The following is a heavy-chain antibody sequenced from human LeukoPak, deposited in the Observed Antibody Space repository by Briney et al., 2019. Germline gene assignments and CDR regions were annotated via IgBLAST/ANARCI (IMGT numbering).Heavy chain of an antibody. V-gene: IGHV3-33*01. CDR1: GFTFSSYG. CDR2: IWYDGSNK. Sequence: PGGSLRLSCAASGFTFSSYGMHWVRQAPGKGLEWVAVIWYDGSNKYYADSVKGRFTISRDNSKNTLYLQMNSLRAEDTAVYYCARYQEYSSSSSSFDYWGQGTLVTVSS. CDR3: ARYQEYSSSSSSFDY. J-gene: IGHJ4*02. D-gene: IGHD6-6*01.